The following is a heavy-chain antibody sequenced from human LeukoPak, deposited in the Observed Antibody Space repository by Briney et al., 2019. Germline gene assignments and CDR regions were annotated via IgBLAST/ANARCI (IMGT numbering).Heavy chain of an antibody. V-gene: IGHV4-31*03. CDR3: ARVAAARTRYYFDY. CDR1: GCSISSGGYY. Sequence: SETLSLTCTVSGCSISSGGYYWSWLRQHPGKGLEWIGYIYYSGSTYYNPSLKSRVTISVDTSKNQFSLKLSSVTAAHTAVYYCARVAAARTRYYFDYWGQGTLVTVSS. J-gene: IGHJ4*02. CDR2: IYYSGST. D-gene: IGHD6-13*01.